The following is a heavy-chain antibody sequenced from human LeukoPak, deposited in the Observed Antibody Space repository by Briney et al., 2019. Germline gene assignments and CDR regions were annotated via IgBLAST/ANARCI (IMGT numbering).Heavy chain of an antibody. D-gene: IGHD3-16*01. Sequence: GGSLRLACAASGFSFSTYGMHWVRQAPGKGLEWVALIWNAGTNTYYADSGKGRFTITRDNSNNTLYLQMNSLRAEDTAVYYCVGDTPPGGDYYLDYWGQGTLVIVSS. V-gene: IGHV3-33*01. CDR1: GFSFSTYG. CDR3: VGDTPPGGDYYLDY. J-gene: IGHJ4*02. CDR2: IWNAGTNT.